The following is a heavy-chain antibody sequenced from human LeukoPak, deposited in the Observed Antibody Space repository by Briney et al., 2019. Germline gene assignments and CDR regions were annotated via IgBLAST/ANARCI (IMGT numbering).Heavy chain of an antibody. CDR1: GYTFTGYY. V-gene: IGHV1-2*06. D-gene: IGHD3-22*01. J-gene: IGHJ4*02. CDR2: INPNSGGT. CDR3: ARGDFYDSSGYFY. Sequence: EASVKVSCKASGYTFTGYYMHWVRQAPGQGLEWMGRINPNSGGTNYAQKFQGRVITTRDTSISTAYMELSRLRSDDTAFYYCARGDFYDSSGYFYWGQGTLVTVSS.